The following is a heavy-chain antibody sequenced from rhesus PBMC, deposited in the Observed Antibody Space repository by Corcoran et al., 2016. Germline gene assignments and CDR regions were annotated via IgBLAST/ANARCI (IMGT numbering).Heavy chain of an antibody. CDR3: ARSYSWNNGFDY. V-gene: IGHV3-178*01. Sequence: EVQLVESGGGWAKPGGSLRLSCAAFGFSFSDYYMEWVRQAPGRGRGCVSRISNGGGPTWASASVKGRFTNSRVNAKKTLYLQLSGLRDEDTAVYYCARSYSWNNGFDYWGQGVQVTVSS. J-gene: IGHJ4*01. D-gene: IGHD1-20*01. CDR2: ISNGGGPT. CDR1: GFSFSDYY.